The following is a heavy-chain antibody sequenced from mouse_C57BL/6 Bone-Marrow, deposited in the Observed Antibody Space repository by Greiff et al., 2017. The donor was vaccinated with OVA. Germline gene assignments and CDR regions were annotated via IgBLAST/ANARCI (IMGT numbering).Heavy chain of an antibody. CDR3: TRDYYGSSFYWYFDV. Sequence: VQLQQSGAELVRPGASVKLSCTASGFNIKDDYMHWVKQRPEQGLEWIGWIDPENGDTEYASKFQGKATITADTSSNTAYLQLSSLTSEDTAVEYCTRDYYGSSFYWYFDVWGTGTTVTVSS. J-gene: IGHJ1*03. D-gene: IGHD1-1*01. CDR1: GFNIKDDY. CDR2: IDPENGDT. V-gene: IGHV14-4*01.